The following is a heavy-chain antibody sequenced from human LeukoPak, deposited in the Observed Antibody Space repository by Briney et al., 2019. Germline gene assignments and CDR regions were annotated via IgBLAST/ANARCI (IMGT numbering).Heavy chain of an antibody. J-gene: IGHJ6*03. Sequence: ASVKVSCKASGYTFTSYYMHWVRQAPGQGLEWMGIINPSGGSTSYAQKFQGRVTMTRDTSTSTVYMELSSLRSEDTAVYYCTRAQYYDFWSGYSNYYYYMDVWGKGTTVTVSS. D-gene: IGHD3-3*01. CDR3: TRAQYYDFWSGYSNYYYYMDV. CDR1: GYTFTSYY. CDR2: INPSGGST. V-gene: IGHV1-46*01.